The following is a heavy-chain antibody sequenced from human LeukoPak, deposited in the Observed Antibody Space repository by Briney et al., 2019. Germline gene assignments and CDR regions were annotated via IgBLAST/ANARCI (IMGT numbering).Heavy chain of an antibody. D-gene: IGHD2-2*01. J-gene: IGHJ4*02. CDR2: INHSGST. V-gene: IGHV4-34*01. CDR1: GGSFSGYY. CDR3: ARGNCSSTSCYRYFDY. Sequence: SETLSLTCAVYGGSFSGYYGSWIRQPPGKGLEWIGEINHSGSTNYNPSLKSRVTISVDTSKNQFSLKLSSVTAADTAVYYCARGNCSSTSCYRYFDYWGQGTLVTVSS.